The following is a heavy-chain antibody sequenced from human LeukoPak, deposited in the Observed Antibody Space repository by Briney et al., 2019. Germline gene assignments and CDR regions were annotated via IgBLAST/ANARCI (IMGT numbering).Heavy chain of an antibody. CDR2: IGASGEST. D-gene: IGHD5-24*01. V-gene: IGHV3-23*01. CDR1: GFTFSVAA. CDR3: AKDIQLST. J-gene: IGHJ3*01. Sequence: GGSLRLSCAASGFTFSVAAMTWVRQAPGKGLEWVSLIGASGESTYYADSVKGRFTISRDNSKNTLSLQMNSLRVEDTATYFCAKDIQLSTWGLGTMVTVSS.